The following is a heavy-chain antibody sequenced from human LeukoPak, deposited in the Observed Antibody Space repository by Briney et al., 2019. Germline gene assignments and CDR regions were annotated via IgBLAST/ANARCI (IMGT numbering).Heavy chain of an antibody. V-gene: IGHV3-30*18. CDR2: ISCDGNNK. J-gene: IGHJ4*02. CDR1: GFTFSNYG. D-gene: IGHD2-2*01. Sequence: GGSLRLSWAASGFTFSNYGMHWVRQAPGKGLEWVAVISCDGNNKYSADSLRGRLTISRDNSKNTLYLQMDSLRAEDTALYYCAKGDSGYCSSISCYLDYWGQGTLVTVSS. CDR3: AKGDSGYCSSISCYLDY.